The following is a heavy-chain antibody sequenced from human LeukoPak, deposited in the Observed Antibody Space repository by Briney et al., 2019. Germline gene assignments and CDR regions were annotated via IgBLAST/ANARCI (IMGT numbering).Heavy chain of an antibody. Sequence: GGSLRLSCAASGFTFSDHYMSWLRQAPGKGLEWLSFITTSGMTIYYADSVKGRFTISRDNANNSLYLQMNTLRAEDTAVYYCAKDWGPAAIPPGVYWYFDYWGQGTLVTVSS. CDR3: AKDWGPAAIPPGVYWYFDY. CDR2: ITTSGMTI. CDR1: GFTFSDHY. D-gene: IGHD2-2*02. J-gene: IGHJ4*02. V-gene: IGHV3-11*01.